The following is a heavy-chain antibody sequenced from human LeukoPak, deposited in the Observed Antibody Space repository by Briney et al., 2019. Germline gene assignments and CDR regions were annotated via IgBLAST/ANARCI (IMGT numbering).Heavy chain of an antibody. Sequence: PSETLSLTCAVYGGSFSGYYWSWIRQPPGKGLEWIGEINHSGSTNYNPSLKSRVTISVDTSKNQFSLKLSSVTAADTAVYYCARGRVTWRGAFDIWGQGTMVTVSS. V-gene: IGHV4-34*01. J-gene: IGHJ3*02. D-gene: IGHD2-21*02. CDR2: INHSGST. CDR3: ARGRVTWRGAFDI. CDR1: GGSFSGYY.